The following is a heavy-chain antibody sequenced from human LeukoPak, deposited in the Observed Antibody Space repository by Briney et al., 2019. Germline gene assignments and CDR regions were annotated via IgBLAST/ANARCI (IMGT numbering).Heavy chain of an antibody. CDR2: ISYDGSNK. D-gene: IGHD3-22*01. Sequence: PGGSLRLSCAVSGFTFSSYAMHWVRQAPGKGLEWVAVISYDGSNKYYADSVKGRFTISRDNSKNTLYLQMNSLRAEDTAVYYCARDRDYYDSSGPLDYWGQGTLVTVSS. CDR1: GFTFSSYA. J-gene: IGHJ4*02. CDR3: ARDRDYYDSSGPLDY. V-gene: IGHV3-30-3*01.